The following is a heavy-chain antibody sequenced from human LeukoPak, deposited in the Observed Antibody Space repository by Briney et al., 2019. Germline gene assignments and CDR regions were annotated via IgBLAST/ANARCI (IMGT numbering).Heavy chain of an antibody. CDR3: VRKGYFGSGNYHFDY. CDR2: IIPIFGTA. CDR1: GGTFSSYA. Sequence: SVKVSCKASGGTFSSYAISWVRQAPGQGLEWMGGIIPIFGTANYAQKFQGRVTITRDTSASTAYMELSSLRSEDTAVFYCVRKGYFGSGNYHFDYWGQGTLVTVSS. D-gene: IGHD3-10*01. V-gene: IGHV1-69*05. J-gene: IGHJ4*02.